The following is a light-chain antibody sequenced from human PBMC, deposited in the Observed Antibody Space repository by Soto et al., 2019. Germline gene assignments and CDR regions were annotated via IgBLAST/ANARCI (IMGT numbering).Light chain of an antibody. CDR1: TSDVGGYEY. J-gene: IGLJ3*02. CDR3: SSFAGATIWV. V-gene: IGLV2-8*01. Sequence: QSVLTQPPSASGAPGQSVTISCTGSTSDVGGYEYVSWYQQHPGKAPKLMIFEVNKRPSGVPNRLSGSKSGNTASLTVSGLQSEDEASYYCSSFAGATIWVFGGGTKLTVL. CDR2: EVN.